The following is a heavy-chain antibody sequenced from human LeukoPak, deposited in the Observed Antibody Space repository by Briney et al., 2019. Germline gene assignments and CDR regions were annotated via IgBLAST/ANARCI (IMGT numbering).Heavy chain of an antibody. CDR2: IYHSGST. V-gene: IGHV4-30-2*01. J-gene: IGHJ4*02. CDR1: GVSISSGGYS. D-gene: IGHD3-10*01. CDR3: ARATMVRGVRTPPLDY. Sequence: PSETLSLTCAVSGVSISSGGYSWGWIRQPPGKGREWIGYIYHSGSTYYNPSLKSRVTISVDRSKHQFSLKLSSVTAADTAVYYCARATMVRGVRTPPLDYWGQGTLVTVSS.